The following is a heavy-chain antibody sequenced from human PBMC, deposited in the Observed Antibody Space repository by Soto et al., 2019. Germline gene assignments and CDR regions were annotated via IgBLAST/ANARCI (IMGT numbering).Heavy chain of an antibody. D-gene: IGHD6-19*01. V-gene: IGHV1-3*01. CDR2: VNAGNGNT. CDR1: GYTFTSYA. CDR3: ARAVTEQWLVLGDY. J-gene: IGHJ4*02. Sequence: QVQLVQSGAEVKKPGASVKVSCKASGYTFTSYAMHWVRQAPGQRLEWMGWVNAGNGNTKYSQKFQGRVTITRDTSASTAYMELSSLRSEDTAVYYCARAVTEQWLVLGDYWGQGTLVTVSS.